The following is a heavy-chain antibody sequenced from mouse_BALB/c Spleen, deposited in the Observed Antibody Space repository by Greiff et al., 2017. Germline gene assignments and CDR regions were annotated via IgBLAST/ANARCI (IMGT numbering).Heavy chain of an antibody. CDR2: ISSGGGST. J-gene: IGHJ1*01. D-gene: IGHD1-1*01. CDR1: GFAFSSYD. V-gene: IGHV5-12-1*01. CDR3: ARHGYGSSYSYWYFDV. Sequence: EVMLVESGGGLVKPGGSLKLSCAASGFAFSSYDMSWVRQTPEKRLEWVAYISSGGGSTYYPDTVKGRFTISRDNAKNTLYLQISSLKSEDTAMYYCARHGYGSSYSYWYFDVWGAGTTVTVSS.